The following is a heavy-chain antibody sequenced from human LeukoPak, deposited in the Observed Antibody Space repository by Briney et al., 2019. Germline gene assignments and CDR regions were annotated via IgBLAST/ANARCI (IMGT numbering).Heavy chain of an antibody. J-gene: IGHJ4*02. D-gene: IGHD3-22*01. CDR2: ISGSGGST. V-gene: IGHV3-23*01. CDR3: AKEGSVRYYYDSSGYYNY. Sequence: GGSLRLSCAASGLTFSSYAMSWVRQAPGKGLEWVSAISGSGGSTYYADSVKGRFTISRDNSKNTLYLQMNSLRAEDTAVYYCAKEGSVRYYYDSSGYYNYWGQGTLVTVSS. CDR1: GLTFSSYA.